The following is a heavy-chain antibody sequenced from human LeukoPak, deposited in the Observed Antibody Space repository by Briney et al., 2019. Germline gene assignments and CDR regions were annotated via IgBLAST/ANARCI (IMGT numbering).Heavy chain of an antibody. J-gene: IGHJ4*02. Sequence: GGSLRLSCAASGFTFSTYRMTWARQAPGKGLEWVANINQDGNEKYYVDSVKGRFTISRDNAKNSLYLQMNSLRAEDTAIYYCAGDERWLQYYWGQGSLVTVSS. CDR1: GFTFSTYR. V-gene: IGHV3-7*01. CDR2: INQDGNEK. CDR3: AGDERWLQYY. D-gene: IGHD5-24*01.